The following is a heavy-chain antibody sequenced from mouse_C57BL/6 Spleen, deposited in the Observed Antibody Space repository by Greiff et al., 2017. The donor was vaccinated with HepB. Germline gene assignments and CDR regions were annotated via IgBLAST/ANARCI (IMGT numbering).Heavy chain of an antibody. D-gene: IGHD4-1*01. Sequence: EVQLQQSGAELVKPGASVKLSCTASGFNIKDYYMNWVKQRTEQGLEWIGRIDPEDGETKYAPKFQCKATITADTSSNSAYLQLSSLTAEDTAVYYCARAGTEAMDYWGQGTSVTVSS. V-gene: IGHV14-2*01. CDR2: IDPEDGET. CDR1: GFNIKDYY. J-gene: IGHJ4*01. CDR3: ARAGTEAMDY.